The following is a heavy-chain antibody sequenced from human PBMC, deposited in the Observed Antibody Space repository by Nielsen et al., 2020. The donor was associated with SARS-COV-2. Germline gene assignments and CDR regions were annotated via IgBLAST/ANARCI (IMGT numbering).Heavy chain of an antibody. J-gene: IGHJ5*02. CDR3: ARGKVDYDILTGYWGGIADWFDT. D-gene: IGHD3-9*01. CDR2: ISWNSGSI. Sequence: GGSLRLSCAASGFTFDDYAMHWVRQAPGKGLEWVSGISWNSGSIGYADSVKGRFTISRDNAKNSLYLQMNSLRAEDTAVYYCARGKVDYDILTGYWGGIADWFDTWGQGTLVIVSS. CDR1: GFTFDDYA. V-gene: IGHV3-9*01.